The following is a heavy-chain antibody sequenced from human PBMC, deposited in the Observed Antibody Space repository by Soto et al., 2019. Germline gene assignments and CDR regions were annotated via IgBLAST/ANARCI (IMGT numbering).Heavy chain of an antibody. V-gene: IGHV3-23*01. J-gene: IGHJ4*02. D-gene: IGHD1-1*01. CDR2: ISGSGGST. CDR3: ASQGGAYNWNSHPPFDY. Sequence: EVQLLESGGGLVQPGGSLRLSCAASGFTFSSYVMSWVRQAPGKGLEWVSAISGSGGSTYYADSVKGRFTISRDNSKNTLYLQMNSLRAEDTAVYYCASQGGAYNWNSHPPFDYWGQGTLVTVSS. CDR1: GFTFSSYV.